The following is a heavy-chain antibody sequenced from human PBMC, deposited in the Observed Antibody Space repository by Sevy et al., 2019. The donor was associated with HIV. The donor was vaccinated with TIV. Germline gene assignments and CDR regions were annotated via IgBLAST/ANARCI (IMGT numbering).Heavy chain of an antibody. CDR2: VYSGGAT. CDR3: ARVGYCRGGTCFSGFYYGMDV. V-gene: IGHV3-53*01. J-gene: IGHJ6*02. Sequence: GGSLRLSCAVSGFTLTNEFFSWVRQAPGKGLERVAVVYSGGATYYADFVKGRFTISRDKSKNTLYLQMRSLRAEDTAVYYCARVGYCRGGTCFSGFYYGMDVWGQGTTVTVSS. D-gene: IGHD2-15*01. CDR1: GFTLTNEF.